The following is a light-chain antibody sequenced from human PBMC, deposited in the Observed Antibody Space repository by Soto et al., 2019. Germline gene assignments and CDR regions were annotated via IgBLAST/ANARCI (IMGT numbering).Light chain of an antibody. V-gene: IGKV1-39*01. J-gene: IGKJ2*01. CDR3: QQSYSTPYT. CDR2: AAS. Sequence: DTQMTQSPSSLSASVGDRVTITCRASQSISSYLNWYQQKPGKAPKLLIYAASSLQSGVPSRFSGSGSGTDFTLTISSLQPEDFATYYCQQSYSTPYTFGQGTKVDIK. CDR1: QSISSY.